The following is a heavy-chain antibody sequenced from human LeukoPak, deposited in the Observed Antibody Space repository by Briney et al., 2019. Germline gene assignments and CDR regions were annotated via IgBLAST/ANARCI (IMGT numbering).Heavy chain of an antibody. CDR1: GGSISSYF. CDR2: IYTSGST. D-gene: IGHD1-7*01. V-gene: IGHV4-4*09. CDR3: ARSFVISGARTFDS. Sequence: PSETLSLTCTVSGGSISSYFWSWIRQPPGKGLEWIGYIYTSGSTNYNPSLKSRVTISVDTSKNQFSLKLTSVTAADTAMYYCARSFVISGARTFDSWGQGTLVTVSS. J-gene: IGHJ4*02.